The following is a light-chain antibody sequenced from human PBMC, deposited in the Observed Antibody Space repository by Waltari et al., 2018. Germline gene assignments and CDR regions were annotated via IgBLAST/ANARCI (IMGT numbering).Light chain of an antibody. CDR2: KVS. CDR1: QSLVYSDGHTY. J-gene: IGKJ4*01. CDR3: MQGTHWPLT. V-gene: IGKV2-30*01. Sequence: DVVLTQSPLSLPVTLGQPASSSCRSSQSLVYSDGHTYLNWFQQRPGHSPRRLIYKVSNRDSGVPDRFSGSGSGTDFTLKISRVEAEDVGVYYCMQGTHWPLTFGGGTKVEIK.